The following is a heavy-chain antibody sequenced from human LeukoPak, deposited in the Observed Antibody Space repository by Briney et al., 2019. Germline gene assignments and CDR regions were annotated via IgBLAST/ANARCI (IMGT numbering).Heavy chain of an antibody. CDR2: ISGSGGGT. D-gene: IGHD6-13*01. CDR3: AGGYSSSPYYFDY. CDR1: GFTFSSYA. J-gene: IGHJ4*02. Sequence: GGSLRLSCAASGFTFSSYAMSWVRQAPGKGLEWVSAISGSGGGTYYTDSVKGRFTISRDNSKNILYLQMNSLRAEDTAVYYCAGGYSSSPYYFDYWGQGTLVTVPS. V-gene: IGHV3-23*01.